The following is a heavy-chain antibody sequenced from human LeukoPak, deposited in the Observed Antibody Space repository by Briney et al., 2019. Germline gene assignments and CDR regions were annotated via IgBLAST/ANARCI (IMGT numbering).Heavy chain of an antibody. CDR3: ARNRVEAVAGDYYYYGMDV. J-gene: IGHJ6*04. D-gene: IGHD6-19*01. CDR1: GYTFTSYG. CDR2: ISAYNGNT. Sequence: GASVKVSCKASGYTFTSYGISWVRRAPGQGLEWMGWISAYNGNTNYAQKLQGRVTMTTDTSTSTAYMELRSLRSDDTAVYYCARNRVEAVAGDYYYYGMDVWGKGTTFTVSS. V-gene: IGHV1-18*04.